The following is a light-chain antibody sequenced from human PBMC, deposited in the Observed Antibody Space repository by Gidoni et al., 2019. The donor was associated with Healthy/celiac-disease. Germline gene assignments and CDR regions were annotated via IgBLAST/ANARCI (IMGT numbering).Light chain of an antibody. J-gene: IGLJ1*01. CDR3: QVWDTSSDPRYV. CDR1: NIGSKS. V-gene: IGLV3-21*04. Sequence: SYVLTQPPSASVAPGKTARITCGGNNIGSKSVHWYQQKPGQAPVLVIYYDSDRPSGIPERFSGSNSGNTATLTISRVEAGDEADHYCQVWDTSSDPRYVFGAGTKVTVL. CDR2: YDS.